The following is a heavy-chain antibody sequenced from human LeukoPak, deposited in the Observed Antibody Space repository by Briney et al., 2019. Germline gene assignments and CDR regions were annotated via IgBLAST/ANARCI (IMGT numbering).Heavy chain of an antibody. Sequence: PSETLSLTCTVSGGSISSSSYYWGWIRQPPGKGLEWIGSIYYSGSTYYNPSLKSRVTISVDRSKNQFSLKLSSVTAADTAVYYCARARSGSYLVDYRGQGTLVTVSS. D-gene: IGHD1-26*01. J-gene: IGHJ4*02. CDR3: ARARSGSYLVDY. V-gene: IGHV4-39*07. CDR2: IYYSGST. CDR1: GGSISSSSYY.